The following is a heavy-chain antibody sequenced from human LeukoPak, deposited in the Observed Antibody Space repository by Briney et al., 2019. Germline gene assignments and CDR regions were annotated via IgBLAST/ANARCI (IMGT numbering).Heavy chain of an antibody. D-gene: IGHD6-19*01. CDR1: GFTFSDYY. J-gene: IGHJ4*02. CDR3: ARGIDTSGWYDFDY. CDR2: ISSSGSNI. Sequence: GGSLRLSCAASGFTFSDYYMSWIRQAPGKGLEWVSYISSSGSNIYSADSVKGRFTISRDNAKNSLYLQMNSLRAEDAAVYYCARGIDTSGWYDFDYWGQGTLVTVSS. V-gene: IGHV3-11*04.